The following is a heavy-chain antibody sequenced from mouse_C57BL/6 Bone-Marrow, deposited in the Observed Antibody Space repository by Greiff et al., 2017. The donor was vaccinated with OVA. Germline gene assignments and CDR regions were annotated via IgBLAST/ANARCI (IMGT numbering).Heavy chain of an antibody. Sequence: QVQLQQPGAELVKPGASVKLSCKASGYTFTSYWMHWVKQRPGQGLEWIGMIHPNSGSTNYNEKFQSKATLTVDKSSSTAYMQLSSLTSEDSAVYYCARYYYYGSSLAWFAYWGQGTLVTVSA. CDR1: GYTFTSYW. CDR3: ARYYYYGSSLAWFAY. J-gene: IGHJ3*01. V-gene: IGHV1-64*01. D-gene: IGHD1-1*01. CDR2: IHPNSGST.